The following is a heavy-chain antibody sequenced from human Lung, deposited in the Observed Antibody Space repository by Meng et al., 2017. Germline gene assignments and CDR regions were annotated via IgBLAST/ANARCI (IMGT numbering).Heavy chain of an antibody. CDR1: GGSFSGYY. D-gene: IGHD6-19*01. Sequence: VQLQQWGAGLLKPSETLVLTCAVYGGSFSGYYWSWIRQPPGQGLEWIGEIIDSGSTNYNPSLKSRVTISVDTSKNQFSLRVTSVTAADRAVYYCVRRTYSSGWYFDYWGQGTLVTVSS. CDR3: VRRTYSSGWYFDY. J-gene: IGHJ4*02. V-gene: IGHV4-34*02. CDR2: IIDSGST.